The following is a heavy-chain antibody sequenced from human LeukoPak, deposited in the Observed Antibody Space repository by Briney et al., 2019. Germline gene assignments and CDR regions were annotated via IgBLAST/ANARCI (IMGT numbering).Heavy chain of an antibody. CDR3: ARPLVGTGYSSSWYFAS. CDR2: IYPGDSDT. Sequence: PGESLKISCKGSGYSFTSYWIAWVRQMPGKGLEWMVIIYPGDSDTRYSPSFQGQVTISADKSISTAYLQWTSLKASDTAMYYCARPLVGTGYSSSWYFASWGQGTQVTVSS. D-gene: IGHD6-13*01. CDR1: GYSFTSYW. V-gene: IGHV5-51*01. J-gene: IGHJ4*02.